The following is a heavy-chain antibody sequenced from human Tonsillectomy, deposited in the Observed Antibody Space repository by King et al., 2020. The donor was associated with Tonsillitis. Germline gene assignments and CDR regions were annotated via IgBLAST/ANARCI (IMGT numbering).Heavy chain of an antibody. V-gene: IGHV4-59*01. D-gene: IGHD4-17*01. CDR3: AREIDYGDPMPGY. CDR2: IYYSGST. J-gene: IGHJ4*02. CDR1: GGSISSYY. Sequence: VQLQESGPGLVKPSETLSLTCTVSGGSISSYYWSWLRQPPGKGLEWIGYIYYSGSTNYNPSLKSRVTISVDTSKNQFSLKLSSVTAADTAVYYCAREIDYGDPMPGYWGQGTLVTVSS.